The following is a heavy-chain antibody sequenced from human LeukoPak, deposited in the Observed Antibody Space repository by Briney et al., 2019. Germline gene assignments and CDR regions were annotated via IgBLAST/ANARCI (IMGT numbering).Heavy chain of an antibody. CDR3: AKGHKRWLQDNLDY. Sequence: GRSLRLSCAASGFTFSSYGMHWVRQAPGKGLEWVAVISYDGSNKYYADSVKGRFTISRDNSKNTLYLQMNSLRAEDTAVYYCAKGHKRWLQDNLDYWGQGTMVTVSS. V-gene: IGHV3-30*18. J-gene: IGHJ4*02. D-gene: IGHD5-24*01. CDR1: GFTFSSYG. CDR2: ISYDGSNK.